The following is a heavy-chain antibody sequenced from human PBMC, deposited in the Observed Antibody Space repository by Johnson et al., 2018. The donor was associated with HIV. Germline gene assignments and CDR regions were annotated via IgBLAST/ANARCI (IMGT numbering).Heavy chain of an antibody. CDR2: ISYDGNKK. Sequence: QMQLVESGGGVVQPGRSLRLSCAASGFPLNTYAMHWIRQAPGKGLEWMALISYDGNKKYHADSVKGRFTISRDNSKNTLYLQMNSLRAEDTAVYYCAKEGDNYGGNWEAFDIWGQGTMVTVSS. CDR3: AKEGDNYGGNWEAFDI. D-gene: IGHD4-23*01. CDR1: GFPLNTYA. V-gene: IGHV3-30*04. J-gene: IGHJ3*02.